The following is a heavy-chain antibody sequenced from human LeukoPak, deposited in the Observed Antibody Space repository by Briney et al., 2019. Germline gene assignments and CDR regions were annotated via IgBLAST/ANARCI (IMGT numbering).Heavy chain of an antibody. CDR3: ARHGGSAYLYFFDY. J-gene: IGHJ4*02. D-gene: IGHD2-15*01. Sequence: AETLSLTCTVSGGSISSYYWSWIRQPPGKGLEWIGDIYYSGSTNYNPSLKSRVTISVHTSKSHFYLKLSSVTPAHTVVYYCARHGGSAYLYFFDYWGQGTLVTVSS. CDR1: GGSISSYY. CDR2: IYYSGST. V-gene: IGHV4-59*08.